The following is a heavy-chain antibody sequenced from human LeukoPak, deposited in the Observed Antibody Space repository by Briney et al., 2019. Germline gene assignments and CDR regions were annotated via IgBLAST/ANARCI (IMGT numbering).Heavy chain of an antibody. CDR2: IYYSGGDM. Sequence: SETLSLTCTVSGGSINNNYWSWIRQPPGRGLEWIGYIYYSGGDMNYNPSLKSRLTISVDTSKNQISLMLTSMTAADTAVYYCARQPAATAAFDIWAQGTMVTVSS. V-gene: IGHV4-59*08. D-gene: IGHD6-13*01. CDR3: ARQPAATAAFDI. J-gene: IGHJ3*02. CDR1: GGSINNNY.